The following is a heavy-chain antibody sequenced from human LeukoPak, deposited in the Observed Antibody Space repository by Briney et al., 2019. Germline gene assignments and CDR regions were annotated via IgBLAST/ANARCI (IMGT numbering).Heavy chain of an antibody. V-gene: IGHV3-23*01. J-gene: IGHJ4*02. CDR1: GFTFRNYA. D-gene: IGHD4-17*01. CDR2: ISGNARGT. CDR3: AKPAYYGDYVYYFDY. Sequence: GGSLRLSCAASGFTFRNYAMSWVRQPPGKGLQWVASISGNARGTYYADSVKSRFTISRDNSKNTLYLQMNSLRVEDTAVYFCAKPAYYGDYVYYFDYWGQGTLVTVSS.